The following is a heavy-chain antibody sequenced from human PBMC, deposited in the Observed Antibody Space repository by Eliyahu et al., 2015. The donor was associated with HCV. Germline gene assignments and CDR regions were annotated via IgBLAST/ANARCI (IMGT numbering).Heavy chain of an antibody. CDR2: ISSSSSTR. CDR3: ARDSAYYDYVWGSYRSLGGEDY. J-gene: IGHJ4*02. CDR1: GFTFSSYN. Sequence: EVQLVESGGGLVQPGGSLRLSCAASGFTFSSYNMTWVRQAPGKGXEWVSYISSSSSTRYYADSVKGRFTISRDNAKNSLYLQMNSLRAEDTAVYYCARDSAYYDYVWGSYRSLGGEDYWGQGTLVTVSS. V-gene: IGHV3-48*01. D-gene: IGHD3-16*02.